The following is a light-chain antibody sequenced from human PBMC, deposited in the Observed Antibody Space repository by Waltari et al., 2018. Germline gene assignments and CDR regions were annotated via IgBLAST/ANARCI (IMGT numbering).Light chain of an antibody. CDR1: QSLLYSSRNKNY. J-gene: IGKJ2*03. V-gene: IGKV4-1*01. CDR3: QQYYATPYS. CDR2: WVS. Sequence: DVVMTQSPDSLAVSLGERATINCTSSQSLLYSSRNKNYLAWYQQKPGQPPKLLIYWVSAREAGVPDRISGSGSGTDFTLTISSLQAEDVAVYYCQQYYATPYSFGQGTKVEIK.